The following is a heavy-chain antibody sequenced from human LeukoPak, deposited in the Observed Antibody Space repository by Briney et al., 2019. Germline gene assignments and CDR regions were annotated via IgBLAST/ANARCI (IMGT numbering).Heavy chain of an antibody. CDR3: AKGSGSYSSLFAFDI. D-gene: IGHD1-26*01. Sequence: GGSLRLSCAASGFTFSSYEMNWVRQAPGKGLEWVSYISSSGSTIYYADSVKGRFTISRDNAKNSLYLQMNSLRPEDMALYYCAKGSGSYSSLFAFDIWGQGTMVTVSS. V-gene: IGHV3-48*03. J-gene: IGHJ3*02. CDR1: GFTFSSYE. CDR2: ISSSGSTI.